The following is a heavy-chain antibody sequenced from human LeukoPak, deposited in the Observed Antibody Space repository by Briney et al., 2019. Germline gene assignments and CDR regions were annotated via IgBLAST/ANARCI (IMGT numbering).Heavy chain of an antibody. D-gene: IGHD3-3*01. CDR2: INHSGST. V-gene: IGHV4-34*08. CDR1: GVTFSGYD. Sequence: PSETLSLTCAVSGVTFSGYDWSWVRQPPGKGLEWIGEINHSGSTNYNPSLKSRVTISVDTSKNQFPLKLSSVTAADTAVYYCAMSGLQYYYYYMDVWGKGTTVTVSS. CDR3: AMSGLQYYYYYMDV. J-gene: IGHJ6*03.